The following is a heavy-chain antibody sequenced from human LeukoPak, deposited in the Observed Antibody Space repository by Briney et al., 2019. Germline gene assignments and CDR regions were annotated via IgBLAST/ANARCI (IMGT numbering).Heavy chain of an antibody. J-gene: IGHJ4*02. D-gene: IGHD3-22*01. V-gene: IGHV3-21*01. CDR2: ISSSSSDR. CDR1: GFTFSAYS. CDR3: ASENSYYDNNNYLFYTDY. Sequence: PGGSLRLSCAASGFTFSAYSMNWVRQAPGKGLEWVSSISSSSSDRYYVDSVKGRFTISRDNAKNLLYLQMNSLRAEDTAVYYCASENSYYDNNNYLFYTDYWGQGTLVTVSS.